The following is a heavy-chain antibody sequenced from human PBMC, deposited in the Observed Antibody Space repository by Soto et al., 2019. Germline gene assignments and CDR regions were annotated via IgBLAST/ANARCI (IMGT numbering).Heavy chain of an antibody. CDR3: AAFDFWSGYYASDY. V-gene: IGHV3-23*01. J-gene: IGHJ4*02. CDR1: GFTFSSYA. Sequence: GGSLRLSCAASGFTFSSYAMSWVRQAPGKGLEWVSAISGSGGSTYYADSVKGRFTISRDNSKNTLYLQMDSLRAEDTAVYYCAAFDFWSGYYASDYWGQGTLVTVSS. CDR2: ISGSGGST. D-gene: IGHD3-3*01.